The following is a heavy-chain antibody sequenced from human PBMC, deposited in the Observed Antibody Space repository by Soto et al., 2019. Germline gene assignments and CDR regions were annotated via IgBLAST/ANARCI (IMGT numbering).Heavy chain of an antibody. CDR1: GFTFSSYA. Sequence: EVQLLESGGGLVQPGGSLRLSCAASGFTFSSYAMSWVRQAPGKGLEWVSAISGSGGSTYYADSVKGRFTISRDNSKNTLYLQMNSLRAEDTAVYYCAISYYYDSSGYYQGGYWGQGTLVTVSS. CDR3: AISYYYDSSGYYQGGY. J-gene: IGHJ4*02. D-gene: IGHD3-22*01. V-gene: IGHV3-23*01. CDR2: ISGSGGST.